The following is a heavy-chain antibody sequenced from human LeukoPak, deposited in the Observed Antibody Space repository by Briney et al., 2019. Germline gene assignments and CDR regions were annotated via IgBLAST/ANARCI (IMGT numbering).Heavy chain of an antibody. D-gene: IGHD2-15*01. CDR2: IRYDGSEK. CDR3: ARGFRLTPPNDAFDA. Sequence: GGSLRLSCAVSGFTFKTAGKHWVRQAPGKGLEWVAFIRYDGSEKFYAGSVKGRFTISRDDSENALYLYMNSLTPEDTAVYSCARGFRLTPPNDAFDAWGQGTMVAVSS. V-gene: IGHV3-30*02. J-gene: IGHJ3*01. CDR1: GFTFKTAG.